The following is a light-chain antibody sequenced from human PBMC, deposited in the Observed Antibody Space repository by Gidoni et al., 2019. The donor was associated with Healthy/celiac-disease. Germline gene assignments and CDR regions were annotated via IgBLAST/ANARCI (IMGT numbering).Light chain of an antibody. CDR3: QQRSNWPLT. Sequence: MVFKQPPAPLSLSPGERATLSCRASQSVSSYLAWYQQKPGQAPRLLIYDASNRATGIPARFSGSGSGTDFTLTISSLEPEDFAVYYCQQRSNWPLTFGGGTKVEIK. CDR1: QSVSSY. CDR2: DAS. V-gene: IGKV3-11*01. J-gene: IGKJ4*01.